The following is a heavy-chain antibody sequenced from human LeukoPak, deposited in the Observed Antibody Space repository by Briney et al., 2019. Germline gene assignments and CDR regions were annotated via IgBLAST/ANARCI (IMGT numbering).Heavy chain of an antibody. CDR2: IYYTGST. D-gene: IGHD6-13*01. J-gene: IGHJ4*02. CDR1: GGSISSLY. CDR3: AREGGRIAAAGTRYGAFDY. V-gene: IGHV4-59*12. Sequence: PSETLSLTCSVSGGSISSLYWSWIRQPPGKGLEWIGYIYYTGSTNYNPSLKSRVTISVDTSKNQFSLKLSSVTAADTAVYYCAREGGRIAAAGTRYGAFDYWGQGTLVTVSS.